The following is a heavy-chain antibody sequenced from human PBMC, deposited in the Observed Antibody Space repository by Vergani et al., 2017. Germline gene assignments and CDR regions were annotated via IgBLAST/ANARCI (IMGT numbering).Heavy chain of an antibody. CDR3: ARAGWGSYSFDGMDV. CDR2: IYYSGST. Sequence: QVRLQESGPGLVKPSETLSLTCTVSNDSVSNTFYYWGWIRQTPGKGLEWIGSIYYSGSTYYNPSLESRVTMSVDTSKSQFSLKLSSVTAADTAVYYCARAGWGSYSFDGMDVWGQGTTVTVSS. J-gene: IGHJ6*02. CDR1: NDSVSNTFYY. V-gene: IGHV4-39*01. D-gene: IGHD3-16*01.